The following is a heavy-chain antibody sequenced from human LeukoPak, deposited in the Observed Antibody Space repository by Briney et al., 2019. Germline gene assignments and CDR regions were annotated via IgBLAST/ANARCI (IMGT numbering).Heavy chain of an antibody. Sequence: TPPKVSRKASWFTLSSSAMQWGRQALGQRLEWIGWIVVGSGSTNYAEKSQERTTITRDMSTSTAYMELSSLRSEDTAVYYCAADRWVGATTFDYWGQGTPVTVSS. CDR1: WFTLSSSA. CDR2: IVVGSGST. D-gene: IGHD1-26*01. J-gene: IGHJ4*02. CDR3: AADRWVGATTFDY. V-gene: IGHV1-58*02.